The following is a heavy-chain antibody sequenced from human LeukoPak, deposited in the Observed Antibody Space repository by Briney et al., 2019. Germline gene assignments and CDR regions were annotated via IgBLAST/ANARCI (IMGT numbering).Heavy chain of an antibody. V-gene: IGHV3-9*01. CDR1: GFTFDDYA. J-gene: IGHJ6*02. Sequence: GRSLRLSWAASGFTFDDYAMHWVRQAPGKGLEWVSGISWNSGSIGYADSVKGRFTISRDNAKNSLYLQMNSLRAEDTALYYCAKDIGYQDYYYYGMDVWGQGTTVTVSS. D-gene: IGHD6-25*01. CDR3: AKDIGYQDYYYYGMDV. CDR2: ISWNSGSI.